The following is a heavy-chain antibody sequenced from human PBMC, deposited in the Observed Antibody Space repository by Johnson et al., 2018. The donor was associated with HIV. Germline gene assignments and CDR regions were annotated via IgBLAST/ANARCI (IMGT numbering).Heavy chain of an antibody. CDR2: ISYDGSNK. CDR1: GFTFSSYA. Sequence: QVQLVESGGGLVKPGGSLRLSCAASGFTFSSYAMHWVRQAPGKGLEWVAVISYDGSNKYYADSVKGRFTISRDNSKNTLYLQMNSLRAEDTAVYYCAREEGDALDIWGQGTMVTVSS. J-gene: IGHJ3*02. CDR3: AREEGDALDI. V-gene: IGHV3-30-3*01.